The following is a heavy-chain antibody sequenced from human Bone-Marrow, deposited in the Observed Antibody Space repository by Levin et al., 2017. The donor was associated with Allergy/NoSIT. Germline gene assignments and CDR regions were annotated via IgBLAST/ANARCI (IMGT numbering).Heavy chain of an antibody. D-gene: IGHD6-19*01. Sequence: SETLSLTCNVSNGSINGYFWTWIRQPPGKGLEWIGNVYFSGSTRYNPSLKSRVTISVHTSKSQFSLRLSSVTAADTAIYYCARAGVSSVRGVYYGMDVWGPGTTVTVSS. V-gene: IGHV4-59*01. CDR1: NGSINGYF. J-gene: IGHJ6*02. CDR2: VYFSGST. CDR3: ARAGVSSVRGVYYGMDV.